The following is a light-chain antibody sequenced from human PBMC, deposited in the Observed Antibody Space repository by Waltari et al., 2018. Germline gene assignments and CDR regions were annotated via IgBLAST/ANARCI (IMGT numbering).Light chain of an antibody. Sequence: QSALPQPASVSGSPGQSITISCTGTSSAVGGYNYVSWYQQHPGKPPKPMIYEVSNRPSGVSNRCSGSKSGNTASLTISGLQAEDEADYYCSSYTSSSSVVFGGGTKLTVL. CDR1: SSAVGGYNY. V-gene: IGLV2-14*01. CDR2: EVS. J-gene: IGLJ2*01. CDR3: SSYTSSSSVV.